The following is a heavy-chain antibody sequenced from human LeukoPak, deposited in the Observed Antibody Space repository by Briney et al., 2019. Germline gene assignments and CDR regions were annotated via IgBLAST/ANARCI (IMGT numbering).Heavy chain of an antibody. CDR3: ARSLDYGDPNVFDI. CDR2: INPNTGGT. CDR1: GYTFTSYG. Sequence: GASVKVSCKASGYTFTSYGISWVRQAPGQGLEWMGWINPNTGGTDYAQSFQGRVTMTRDTSIRTSYMELARLRSDDTAVYYCARSLDYGDPNVFDIWGQGTLVTVSS. J-gene: IGHJ3*02. V-gene: IGHV1-2*02. D-gene: IGHD4-17*01.